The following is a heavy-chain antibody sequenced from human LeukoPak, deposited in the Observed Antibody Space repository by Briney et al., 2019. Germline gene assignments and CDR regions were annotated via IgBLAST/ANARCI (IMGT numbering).Heavy chain of an antibody. J-gene: IGHJ4*02. CDR3: AKAGVVVPGAYFDY. Sequence: GGSLRLSCAASGFTFSNYGMHWVRQAPGKGLEWVAFIRYDGSNKYYADSVKGRLTISRDNSKNTLYLQMNSLRAENTAVYYCAKAGVVVPGAYFDYWGQGTLVTVSS. D-gene: IGHD2-2*01. CDR2: IRYDGSNK. V-gene: IGHV3-30*02. CDR1: GFTFSNYG.